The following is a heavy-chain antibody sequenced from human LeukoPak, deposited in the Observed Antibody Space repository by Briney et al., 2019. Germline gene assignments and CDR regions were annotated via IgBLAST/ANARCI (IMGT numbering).Heavy chain of an antibody. J-gene: IGHJ3*01. D-gene: IGHD2-2*01. CDR3: ARDRGRYCSSANCYRAFDV. Sequence: GGSLRLSCAASGFTFSYYWMHWVRQAPGQGLVWVSRINIEGSSTNYADSVKGRFTISRDNAKNTLYLQMSSLRAEDTAVYYCARDRGRYCSSANCYRAFDVWGQGTVVTVSS. CDR2: INIEGSST. CDR1: GFTFSYYW. V-gene: IGHV3-74*01.